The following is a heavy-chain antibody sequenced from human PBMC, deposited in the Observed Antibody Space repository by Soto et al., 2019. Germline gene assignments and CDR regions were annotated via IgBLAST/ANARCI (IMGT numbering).Heavy chain of an antibody. CDR2: ISYDGSNK. D-gene: IGHD6-19*01. J-gene: IGHJ5*02. CDR3: AKAPKEGRIAVAGNCWFDP. V-gene: IGHV3-30*18. CDR1: GFTFSSYG. Sequence: PGGSLRLSCAASGFTFSSYGMHWVRQAPGKGLEWVAVISYDGSNKYYADSVKGRFTISRDNSKNTLYLQMNSLRAEDTAVYYCAKAPKEGRIAVAGNCWFDPWGQGTLVTVSS.